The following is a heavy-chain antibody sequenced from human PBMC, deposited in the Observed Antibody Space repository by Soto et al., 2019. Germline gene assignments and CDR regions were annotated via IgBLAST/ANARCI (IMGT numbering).Heavy chain of an antibody. Sequence: AGGSLRLSCAASGFPFSDHYMDLVRQSPGKGLEWVGRTRNKANSYTTEYAASVKGRFTISRDDSKNSLYLQMNSLKNEDTAVYYCAREGRDSSGYYIDAFDIWGQGTMITVSS. CDR2: TRNKANSYTT. CDR1: GFPFSDHY. CDR3: AREGRDSSGYYIDAFDI. J-gene: IGHJ3*02. V-gene: IGHV3-72*01. D-gene: IGHD3-22*01.